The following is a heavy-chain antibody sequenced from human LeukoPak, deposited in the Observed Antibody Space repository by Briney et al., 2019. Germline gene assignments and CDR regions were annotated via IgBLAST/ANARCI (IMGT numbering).Heavy chain of an antibody. V-gene: IGHV4-59*08. J-gene: IGHJ4*02. CDR3: ARLRRRGTWPRGGYNYFDY. CDR1: GGSISSYY. CDR2: IYYSGST. Sequence: SETLSLTCTVSGGSISSYYWSWIRQPPGKGLEWIGYIYYSGSTNYNPSLKSRVTISVDTSKNQFSLKLSSVTAAGTAVYYCARLRRRGTWPRGGYNYFDYWGQGTLVTVSS. D-gene: IGHD5-24*01.